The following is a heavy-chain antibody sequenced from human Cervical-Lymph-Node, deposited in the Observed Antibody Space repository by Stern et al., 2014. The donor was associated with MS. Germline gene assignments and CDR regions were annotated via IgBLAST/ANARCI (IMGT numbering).Heavy chain of an antibody. CDR1: GFTFGEYA. J-gene: IGHJ4*02. Sequence: EVQLVESGGGLVQPGRSLRLSCAASGFTFGEYAMRWVRQAPGKGLEWGSGISCDSGSPGYADSVKGRVDISREHSPNSLYLQLNSLRSEDTALYYCAKETWMYCFDYWGQGTLVTVSS. D-gene: IGHD2-2*03. V-gene: IGHV3-9*01. CDR3: AKETWMYCFDY. CDR2: ISCDSGSP.